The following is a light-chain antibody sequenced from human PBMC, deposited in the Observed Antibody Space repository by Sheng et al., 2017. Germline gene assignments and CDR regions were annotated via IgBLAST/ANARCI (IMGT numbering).Light chain of an antibody. Sequence: EIVLTQSPGTLSLSPGERATLSCRASQSVSSSYLAWYQQKPGQAPRLLIYGASSRPTGIPDRFSGSGSGTDFTLTISRLEPEDFAVYYCQQYGTPPWTFGLRDQGSEIK. CDR1: QSVSSSY. V-gene: IGKV3-20*01. J-gene: IGKJ1*01. CDR2: GAS. CDR3: QQYGTPPWT.